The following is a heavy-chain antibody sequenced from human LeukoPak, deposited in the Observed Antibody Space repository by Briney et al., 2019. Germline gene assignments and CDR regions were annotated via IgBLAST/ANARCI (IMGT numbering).Heavy chain of an antibody. Sequence: GGSLRLSCAASGFTVSSKFMHWVRQAPGKGLEWVSVIYSGGITHYADSVAGRFSISRDNSKNTLYLHMNSLRADDTAVYYCAKDEVTSGGGLGSWGQGTLVTVSS. CDR1: GFTVSSKF. D-gene: IGHD3-16*01. J-gene: IGHJ4*02. CDR2: IYSGGIT. CDR3: AKDEVTSGGGLGS. V-gene: IGHV3-53*01.